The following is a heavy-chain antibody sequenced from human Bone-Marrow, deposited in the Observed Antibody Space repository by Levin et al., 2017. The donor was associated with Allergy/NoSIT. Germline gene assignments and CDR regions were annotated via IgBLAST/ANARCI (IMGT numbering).Heavy chain of an antibody. D-gene: IGHD1-1*01. Sequence: GESLKISCAASGFTFSSFGMFWVRQAPGKGLEYVALISYSGSNKYYGDAVKGRFTISRDNSNNTLYLQMNSLRAEDTALYYCAKELQTSGAFDISGQGTMVTVSS. V-gene: IGHV3-30*18. CDR2: ISYSGSNK. CDR3: AKELQTSGAFDI. J-gene: IGHJ3*02. CDR1: GFTFSSFG.